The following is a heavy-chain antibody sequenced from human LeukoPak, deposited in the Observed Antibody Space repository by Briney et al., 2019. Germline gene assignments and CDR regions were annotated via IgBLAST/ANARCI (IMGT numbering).Heavy chain of an antibody. D-gene: IGHD3-16*01. CDR2: ISGYNGNT. CDR3: ASGGLYYFDY. V-gene: IGHV1-18*01. CDR1: GYTFTSNG. J-gene: IGHJ4*02. Sequence: ASVKVSCKASGYTFTSNGITWVRQAPGQGPEWIGWISGYNGNTNYAPKLQGRVTMTTDTSTTTAYLELRSLRSDDTAVYYCASGGLYYFDYWGQGTLVTVSS.